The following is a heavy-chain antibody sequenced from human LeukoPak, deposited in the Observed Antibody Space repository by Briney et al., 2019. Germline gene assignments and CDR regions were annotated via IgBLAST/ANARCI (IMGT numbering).Heavy chain of an antibody. D-gene: IGHD2-15*01. CDR2: ISWNSGSI. J-gene: IGHJ4*02. Sequence: GGSLRLSCAASGFTFDDYAMHWVRQASGKGLEWVSGISWNSGSIGYADSVKGRFTISRDNAKNSLYLQMNSLRAEDTALYYCAKDKWGCSGGSCYYFDYWGQGTLVTVSS. V-gene: IGHV3-9*01. CDR1: GFTFDDYA. CDR3: AKDKWGCSGGSCYYFDY.